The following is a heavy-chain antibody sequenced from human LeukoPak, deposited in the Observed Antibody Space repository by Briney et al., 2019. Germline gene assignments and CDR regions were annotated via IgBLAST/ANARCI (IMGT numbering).Heavy chain of an antibody. V-gene: IGHV3-7*02. CDR3: YWARKGLFFPYYFDF. CDR2: IKQDGSEK. Sequence: GGSLRLFCGASSFLFNICRMLWPRQAPGKGLEWVASIKQDGSEKYYVDSMKGRFTISRDNAKNSLFLQMDSLRAEDTAVYYCYWARKGLFFPYYFDFWGQGTLVTVSS. J-gene: IGHJ3*01. D-gene: IGHD2-8*02. CDR1: SFLFNICR.